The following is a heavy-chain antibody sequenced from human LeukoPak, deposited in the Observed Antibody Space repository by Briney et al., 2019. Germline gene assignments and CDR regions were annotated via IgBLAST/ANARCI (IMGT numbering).Heavy chain of an antibody. CDR3: ARDPRAPTMIVGGYFDL. Sequence: ASVKVSCKASGYTFTSYYMHWVRQAPGQGLEWMGIINPSGGSTSYAQKFQGRVTMTRDTSTSTVYMELSSLRSEDTAVYYCARDPRAPTMIVGGYFDLWGRGTLVTVSS. V-gene: IGHV1-46*01. CDR1: GYTFTSYY. J-gene: IGHJ2*01. CDR2: INPSGGST. D-gene: IGHD3-22*01.